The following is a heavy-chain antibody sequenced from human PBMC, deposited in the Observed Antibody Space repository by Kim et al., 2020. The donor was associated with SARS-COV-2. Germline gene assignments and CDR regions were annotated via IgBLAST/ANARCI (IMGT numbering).Heavy chain of an antibody. Sequence: GGSLRRSCSVSGFTCSDYYMSWIRQAPGKGLEWVSYISSSSSYTNYADFVKGRFTISRDNVKNSLYLQMNSLRAEDKAVYYCARVGYDYVWGSYRDYNYYYDMDVWGQGTTVTVSS. CDR1: GFTCSDYY. J-gene: IGHJ6*02. V-gene: IGHV3-11*05. CDR2: ISSSSSYT. CDR3: ARVGYDYVWGSYRDYNYYYDMDV. D-gene: IGHD3-16*02.